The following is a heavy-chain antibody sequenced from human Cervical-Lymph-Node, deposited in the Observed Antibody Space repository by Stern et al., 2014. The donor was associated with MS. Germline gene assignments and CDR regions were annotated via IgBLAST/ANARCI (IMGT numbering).Heavy chain of an antibody. CDR2: ISYDGSNK. CDR3: ARDLGSSSGYHYYYGMDV. V-gene: IGHV3-30-3*01. CDR1: GFTFTNYA. Sequence: VQLVESGGGVVQPGRSLRLSCAASGFTFTNYAMHWVRQVPGKGLEWVALISYDGSNKYHADSAKGRFTISRDNSRNTLYLQMNSLRGEDTAVYYCARDLGSSSGYHYYYGMDVWGQGTTVTVSS. J-gene: IGHJ6*02. D-gene: IGHD6-13*01.